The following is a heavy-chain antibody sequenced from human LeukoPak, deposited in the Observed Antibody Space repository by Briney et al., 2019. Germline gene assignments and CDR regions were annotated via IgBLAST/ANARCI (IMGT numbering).Heavy chain of an antibody. V-gene: IGHV3-23*01. CDR2: ISGSAGST. CDR3: AKDRYDYVWGSYRRDYYFDY. CDR1: GFTFSSYA. Sequence: GGSLRLSCAASGFTFSSYAMSWVRQAPGKGLEWVSAISGSAGSTYYADSVKGRFTISRDNSKNTLYLQMNSLRAEDTAVYYCAKDRYDYVWGSYRRDYYFDYWGQGTLVTVSS. D-gene: IGHD3-16*02. J-gene: IGHJ4*02.